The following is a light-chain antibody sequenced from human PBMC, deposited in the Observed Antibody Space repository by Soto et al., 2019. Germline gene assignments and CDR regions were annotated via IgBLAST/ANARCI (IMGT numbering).Light chain of an antibody. J-gene: IGKJ4*01. CDR3: QQANSPPLT. V-gene: IGKV1-12*01. CDR2: AAS. CDR1: ERINTY. Sequence: DIQIPQSPSSVSASVGDRVTITCRASERINTYLAWYQQQPGKAPQLLIYAASSLQSGVPSRFSGSGSGTEFTLTISNLQPEDFATYYCQQANSPPLTFGGGTKVEIK.